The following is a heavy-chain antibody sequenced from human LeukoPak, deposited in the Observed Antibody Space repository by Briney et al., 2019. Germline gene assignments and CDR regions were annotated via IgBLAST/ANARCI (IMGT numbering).Heavy chain of an antibody. D-gene: IGHD3-22*01. CDR3: ALDGGSSGHYGYFHY. CDR1: GVSISGYY. J-gene: IGHJ4*02. Sequence: SETLSLTCTVSGVSISGYYCSWIRQSPGKGLEWIGYIYYSGSTNYNPSLKSRVTISVDTSKSQFSLKLSSVTAADAAVYYCALDGGSSGHYGYFHYWGQGTLVTVSS. CDR2: IYYSGST. V-gene: IGHV4-59*01.